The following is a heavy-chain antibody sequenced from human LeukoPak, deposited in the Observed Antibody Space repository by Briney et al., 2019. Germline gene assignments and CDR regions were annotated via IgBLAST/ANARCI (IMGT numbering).Heavy chain of an antibody. J-gene: IGHJ4*02. CDR1: GYTFTSYG. V-gene: IGHV1-18*01. CDR3: SRDWDSRNDYFDP. D-gene: IGHD1-1*01. CDR2: TSAHNDDT. Sequence: GASVKVSCKASGYTFTSYGISWVQQAPGQGLEWMGWTSAHNDDTNYAETLQGRLTMTTDISTSTAYMELTSLRSDDTAVYYFSRDWDSRNDYFDPWGQGTLVIVSS.